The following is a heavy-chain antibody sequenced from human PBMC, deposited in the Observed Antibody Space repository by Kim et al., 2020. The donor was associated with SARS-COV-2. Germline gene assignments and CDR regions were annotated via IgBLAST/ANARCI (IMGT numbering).Heavy chain of an antibody. CDR3: AKGNSYYGFRHGKEL. CDR2: ITSGGTT. D-gene: IGHD3-10*01. V-gene: IGHV3-23*01. CDR1: GFTFSSDA. J-gene: IGHJ6*02. Sequence: GGSLRLSCAASGFTFSSDALNWVRQAPGKGLEWVSTITSGGTTLYADSVKGRFTISRDNSKNTLYLQMNSLRAEDTAVYYCAKGNSYYGFRHGKELWGQG.